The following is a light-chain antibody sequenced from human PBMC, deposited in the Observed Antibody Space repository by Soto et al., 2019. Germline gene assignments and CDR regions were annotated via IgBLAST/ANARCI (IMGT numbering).Light chain of an antibody. CDR2: GTS. J-gene: IGKJ4*01. CDR1: QSFSSN. CDR3: QQYYNWPLT. Sequence: ELVMTQSPATLSVSPGERATLSCRASQSFSSNVAWYQQKPGQAPRLLIYGTSTRVTGIPARFSGSVSGTEFTLTISSLQSEEFAVYYCQQYYNWPLTFGGGTKVEIK. V-gene: IGKV3-15*01.